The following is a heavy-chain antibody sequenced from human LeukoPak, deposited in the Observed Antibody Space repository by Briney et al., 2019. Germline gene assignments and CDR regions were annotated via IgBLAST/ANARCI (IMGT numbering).Heavy chain of an antibody. CDR2: LSHSGSS. CDR3: ARARYANAWYAFDI. Sequence: SETLSLTCTVSGGSVSSYYWSWIRRPPGGRLEWIAYLSHSGSSDSNPSLTSRVTTLVDTSKNQFSLKLTSVTAADTAVYYCARARYANAWYAFDIWGHGTMVTVSS. J-gene: IGHJ3*02. CDR1: GGSVSSYY. V-gene: IGHV4-59*02. D-gene: IGHD2-2*01.